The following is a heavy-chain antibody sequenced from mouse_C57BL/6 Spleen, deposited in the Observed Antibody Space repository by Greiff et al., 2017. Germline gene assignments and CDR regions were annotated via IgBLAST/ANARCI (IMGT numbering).Heavy chain of an antibody. CDR2: ISRGSSTI. Sequence: DVHLVESGGGLVKPGGSLKLSCAASGFTFSDYGMHWVRQAPEKGLEWVAYISRGSSTIYYADTVKGRFTISRDTAKNTLFLQMTSLRAEDTAVYYCARRDYDYDMYFDVWGTGTTVTVSS. V-gene: IGHV5-17*01. J-gene: IGHJ1*03. CDR1: GFTFSDYG. CDR3: ARRDYDYDMYFDV. D-gene: IGHD2-4*01.